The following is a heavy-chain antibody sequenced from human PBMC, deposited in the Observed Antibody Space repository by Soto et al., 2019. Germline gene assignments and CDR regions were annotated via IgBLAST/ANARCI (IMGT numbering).Heavy chain of an antibody. CDR3: AKDPRYCSGGSCYFLYYYMDV. CDR2: ISGSGGST. D-gene: IGHD2-15*01. J-gene: IGHJ6*03. V-gene: IGHV3-23*01. CDR1: GFTFSSYA. Sequence: DVQLLESGGGLVQPGGSLRLSCAASGFTFSSYAMSWVRQAPGKGLEWVSAISGSGGSTYYADSVKGRFTISRDNSKNTLYLQMNSLRAEDTAVYYCAKDPRYCSGGSCYFLYYYMDVWGKGTTVTVSS.